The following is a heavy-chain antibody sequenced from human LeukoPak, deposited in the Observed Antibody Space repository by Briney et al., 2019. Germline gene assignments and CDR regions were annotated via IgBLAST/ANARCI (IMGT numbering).Heavy chain of an antibody. Sequence: GGSLRLSCAASGFTFSDYYMSWIRQAPGKGLEWLSYISSSSTYTKYADSVKGRFTISRDNAKNSLYLQMNSLRAEDTAVYYCVRGEEIVVVPAIGYWGQGTLVTVSS. CDR3: VRGEEIVVVPAIGY. J-gene: IGHJ4*02. V-gene: IGHV3-11*05. CDR1: GFTFSDYY. CDR2: ISSSSTYT. D-gene: IGHD2-21*02.